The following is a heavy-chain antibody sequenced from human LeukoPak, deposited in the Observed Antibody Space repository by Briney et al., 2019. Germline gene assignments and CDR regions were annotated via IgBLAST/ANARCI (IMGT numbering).Heavy chain of an antibody. CDR3: ARGLAAAASCFDF. V-gene: IGHV3-21*01. Sequence: KPGGSLRLSCVASGFAFDTYAMTWVRQVPGRGLEWISSITSRSTYTYYADSVKGRFTISRDNAKNSLYLQMDSLRAEDTAIFYCARGLAAAASCFDFWGQGTLVTVSS. CDR2: ITSRSTYT. CDR1: GFAFDTYA. J-gene: IGHJ4*02. D-gene: IGHD6-13*01.